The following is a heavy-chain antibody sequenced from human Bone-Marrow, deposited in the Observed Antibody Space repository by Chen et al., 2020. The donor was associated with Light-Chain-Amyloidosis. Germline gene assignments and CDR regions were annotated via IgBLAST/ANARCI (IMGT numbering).Heavy chain of an antibody. D-gene: IGHD6-13*01. J-gene: IGHJ4*02. Sequence: VQLVQSGGGLVQLWGSRRLSCAASGFTFDTYSLTWVRQAPGKGLEWLSYISANGNAIFYAASVRGRFTISRDNANRSLYLQMRNLRVEDTAVYYCARDSGESAADDFWGQGTLVTVSS. CDR2: ISANGNAI. CDR1: GFTFDTYS. V-gene: IGHV3-48*01. CDR3: ARDSGESAADDF.